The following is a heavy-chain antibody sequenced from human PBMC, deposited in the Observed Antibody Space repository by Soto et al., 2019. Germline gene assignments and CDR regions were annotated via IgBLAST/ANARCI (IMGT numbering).Heavy chain of an antibody. CDR2: INPNSGGT. V-gene: IGHV1-2*02. Sequence: GASVKVSCKASGYTFTGYYMHWVRQAPGQGLEWMGWINPNSGGTNYAQKFQGRVTMTRGTSISTAYMELSRLRSDDTAVYYCASNYYDSSGYYYVFYYYYGMDVWGQGTTVTVSS. CDR1: GYTFTGYY. D-gene: IGHD3-22*01. CDR3: ASNYYDSSGYYYVFYYYYGMDV. J-gene: IGHJ6*02.